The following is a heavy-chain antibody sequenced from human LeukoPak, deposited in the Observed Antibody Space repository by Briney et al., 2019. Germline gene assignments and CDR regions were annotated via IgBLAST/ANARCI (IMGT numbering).Heavy chain of an antibody. CDR2: INSSGDDI. J-gene: IGHJ4*02. CDR1: GFTFSSYS. CDR3: ANWIGSSSRDY. Sequence: PGGSLRLSCAASGFTFSSYSMNWVRQAPGKGLEWVSGINSSGDDIYYADSVRGRFTISRDNSKNALYLQMDSLRAEDTAVYYCANWIGSSSRDYWGQGTLVTVSS. D-gene: IGHD6-6*01. V-gene: IGHV3-23*01.